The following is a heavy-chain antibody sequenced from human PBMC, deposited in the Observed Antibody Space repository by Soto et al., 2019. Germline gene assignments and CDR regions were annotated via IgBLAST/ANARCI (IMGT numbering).Heavy chain of an antibody. J-gene: IGHJ6*02. CDR1: GGAMSSYY. Sequence: ASETPSLTCSVSGGAMSSYYWTWIRQPPGKGLEWIGYIYYIGSTKYNPSLKSRVTISVDTSKNQFSLRLSSVTAADTAVYYCARDANWYGDYYGMDVWGQGTTVTVSS. V-gene: IGHV4-59*01. D-gene: IGHD1-1*01. CDR3: ARDANWYGDYYGMDV. CDR2: IYYIGST.